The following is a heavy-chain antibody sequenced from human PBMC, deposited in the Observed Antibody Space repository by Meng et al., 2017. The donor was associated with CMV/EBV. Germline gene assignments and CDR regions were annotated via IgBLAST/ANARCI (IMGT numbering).Heavy chain of an antibody. CDR3: ARGGPNIVVVPAARFDP. D-gene: IGHD2-2*01. J-gene: IGHJ5*02. CDR2: INHSGST. CDR1: GGSFSGYY. V-gene: IGHV4-34*01. Sequence: SETLSPTCAVYGGSFSGYYWSWIRQPPGKGLEWIGEINHSGSTNYNPSLKSRVTISVDTSKNQFSLKLSSVTAADTAVYYCARGGPNIVVVPAARFDPWGQGTLVTVSS.